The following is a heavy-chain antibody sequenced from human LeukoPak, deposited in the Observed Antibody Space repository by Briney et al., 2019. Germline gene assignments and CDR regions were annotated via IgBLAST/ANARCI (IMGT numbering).Heavy chain of an antibody. CDR2: IYNGDNT. D-gene: IGHD5-18*01. Sequence: GGSLRLSCAASGITVSRNYMSWVRQTPGRGLEWVSIIYNGDNTYYADSVRDRFSISRDNSKSTLYLQMNNLRAEDTAVYFCTRAATYSNSWYFDYWGQGTLVTASS. CDR3: TRAATYSNSWYFDY. V-gene: IGHV3-66*01. J-gene: IGHJ4*02. CDR1: GITVSRNY.